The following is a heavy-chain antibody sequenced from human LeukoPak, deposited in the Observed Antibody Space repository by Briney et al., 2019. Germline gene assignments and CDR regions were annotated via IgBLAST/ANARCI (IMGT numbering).Heavy chain of an antibody. CDR2: INHSGST. CDR3: ARGYYGGNYDY. CDR1: GGSFSGYY. V-gene: IGHV4-34*01. D-gene: IGHD4-23*01. Sequence: SETLSLTCAVYGGSFSGYYWSWIRQPPGKGLEWTGEINHSGSTNYNPSLKSRVTISVDTSKNQFSLKLSSVTAADTAVYYCARGYYGGNYDYWGQGTLVTVSS. J-gene: IGHJ4*02.